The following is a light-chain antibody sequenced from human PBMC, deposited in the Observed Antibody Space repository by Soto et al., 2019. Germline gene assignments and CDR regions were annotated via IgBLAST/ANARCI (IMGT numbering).Light chain of an antibody. Sequence: SPTQPSPLSWAPGQSVTLSPTGNSRDGGGYNYVSWYQQHPGKAPKLMIYDVSNRPSGVSNRFSGSKSGNTASLTISGLQAEDEADYYCSSYTSSSTPFVFGTGTKVTVL. CDR3: SSYTSSSTPFV. V-gene: IGLV2-14*01. J-gene: IGLJ1*01. CDR1: SRDGGGYNY. CDR2: DVS.